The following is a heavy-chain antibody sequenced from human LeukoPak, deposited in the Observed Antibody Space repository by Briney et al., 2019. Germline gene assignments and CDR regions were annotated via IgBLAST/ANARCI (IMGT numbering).Heavy chain of an antibody. D-gene: IGHD1/OR15-1a*01. Sequence: SQTLSLTCAVSGDSVSSNSVACNWIRQTPSRGLEWLGRTYYRSKWYIEYAESVRSRITINADTSKNQFSLQLSSVSPDDTAVYYCAREREHSFEYWGQGTLVTVSS. V-gene: IGHV6-1*01. CDR2: TYYRSKWYI. CDR1: GDSVSSNSVA. J-gene: IGHJ4*02. CDR3: AREREHSFEY.